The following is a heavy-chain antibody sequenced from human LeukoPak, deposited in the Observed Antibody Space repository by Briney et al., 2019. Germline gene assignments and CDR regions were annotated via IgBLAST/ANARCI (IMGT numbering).Heavy chain of an antibody. CDR2: IIPIFGTA. D-gene: IGHD3-22*01. Sequence: SVKVSCKASGGTFSSYAISWVRQAPGQGLEWMGGIIPIFGTANYARKFQGRVTITADESTSTAYMELSSLRSEDTAMYYCARDRPNVDSTGYYSRHDAFDIWGQGTIVTVSS. CDR3: ARDRPNVDSTGYYSRHDAFDI. J-gene: IGHJ3*02. CDR1: GGTFSSYA. V-gene: IGHV1-69*13.